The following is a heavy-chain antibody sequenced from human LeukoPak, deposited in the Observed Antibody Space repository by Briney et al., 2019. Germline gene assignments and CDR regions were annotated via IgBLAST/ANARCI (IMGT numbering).Heavy chain of an antibody. CDR2: LNMDATTT. CDR1: GFTFSSHW. Sequence: PGGSLRLSCAASGFTFSSHWMHWVRQAPGMGLVWVSRLNMDATTTNYADSVEGRFTISRDNAKNTLYLQMNSLRVEDTAVYYCAGALTGTTQLDSWGQGTLVIVSS. D-gene: IGHD1-7*01. V-gene: IGHV3-74*01. CDR3: AGALTGTTQLDS. J-gene: IGHJ4*02.